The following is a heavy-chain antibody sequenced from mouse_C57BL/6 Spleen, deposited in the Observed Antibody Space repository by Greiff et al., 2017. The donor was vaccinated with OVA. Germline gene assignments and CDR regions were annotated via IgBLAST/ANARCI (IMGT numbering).Heavy chain of an antibody. J-gene: IGHJ3*01. CDR2: ISGGGGNT. V-gene: IGHV5-9*01. CDR1: GFTFSSYT. Sequence: EVQVVESGGGLVKPGGSLKLSCAASGFTFSSYTMSWVRQTPEKRLEWVATISGGGGNTYYPDSVKGRFTISRDNAKNTLYLQMSSLRSEDTALYYCARRDYDDAGGFAYWGQGTLVTVSA. D-gene: IGHD2-4*01. CDR3: ARRDYDDAGGFAY.